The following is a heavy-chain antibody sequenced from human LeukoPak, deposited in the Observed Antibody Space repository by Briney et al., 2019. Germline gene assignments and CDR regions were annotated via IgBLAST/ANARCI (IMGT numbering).Heavy chain of an antibody. D-gene: IGHD5-12*01. Sequence: PGGSLRLSCAASGFTFSSYGMSWVRQAPGKGLEWVSYISSSGSTIYYADSVKGRFTTSRDNAKNSLYLQMNSLRAEDTAVYYCARGFGVLYSGYDLQNGDPWYFDYWGQGTLVTVSS. J-gene: IGHJ4*02. CDR2: ISSSGSTI. CDR1: GFTFSSYG. V-gene: IGHV3-48*04. CDR3: ARGFGVLYSGYDLQNGDPWYFDY.